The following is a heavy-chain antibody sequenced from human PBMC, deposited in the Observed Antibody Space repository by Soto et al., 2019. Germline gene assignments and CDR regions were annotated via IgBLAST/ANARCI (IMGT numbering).Heavy chain of an antibody. D-gene: IGHD2-8*02. CDR1: GFSFSDNL. Sequence: QVQLVQSGAEVRKPGASVNISCRASGFSFSDNLINWVRQAPGQSLEWMGWINPDNGYTRYSQTFQGRVTISRHSSASIAYVEVSDLTSEDTAVYYCARDILSVGPRANEAFDVWGQGTMVTVSS. V-gene: IGHV1-3*01. CDR3: ARDILSVGPRANEAFDV. CDR2: INPDNGYT. J-gene: IGHJ3*01.